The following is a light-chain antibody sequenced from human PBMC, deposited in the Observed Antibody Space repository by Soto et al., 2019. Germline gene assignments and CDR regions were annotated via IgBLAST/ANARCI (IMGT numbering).Light chain of an antibody. V-gene: IGKV3-20*01. CDR3: QQYGSSPT. CDR1: QSVSSSY. Sequence: IVLTPSPCTLTLSPGERATLSCRASQSVSSSYLAWYQQKPGQAPRLLIYGASSRATVIPDRFSGSGSGTDFALTISRLEPEDFAVYYCQQYGSSPTFGQGTKVDIK. CDR2: GAS. J-gene: IGKJ1*01.